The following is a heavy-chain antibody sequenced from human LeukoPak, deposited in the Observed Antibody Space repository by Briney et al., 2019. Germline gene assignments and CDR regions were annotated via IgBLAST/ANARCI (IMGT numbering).Heavy chain of an antibody. CDR2: INHSGST. Sequence: SETLSLTCAVYGGSFSGYYWSWIRQPPGEGLEWIGEINHSGSTNYNPSLKSRVTISVDTSKNQFSLKLSSVTAADTAVYYCAGDSNYVARYYGMDVWGQGTTVTVSS. CDR1: GGSFSGYY. D-gene: IGHD4-11*01. V-gene: IGHV4-34*01. CDR3: AGDSNYVARYYGMDV. J-gene: IGHJ6*02.